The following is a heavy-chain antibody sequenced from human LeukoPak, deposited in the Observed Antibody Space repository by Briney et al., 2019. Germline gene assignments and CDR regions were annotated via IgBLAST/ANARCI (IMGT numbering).Heavy chain of an antibody. CDR1: GGSISSSSYY. D-gene: IGHD3-22*01. J-gene: IGHJ4*02. V-gene: IGHV4-39*07. CDR3: ARALIDSSGYGYFDY. Sequence: SETLSLTCTVSGGSISSSSYYWGWIRQPPGKGLEWIGSIYYSGSTYYNPSLKSRLTISADTSKSQFSLKLTSVTAADTAVYYCARALIDSSGYGYFDYWGQGTLVTVSS. CDR2: IYYSGST.